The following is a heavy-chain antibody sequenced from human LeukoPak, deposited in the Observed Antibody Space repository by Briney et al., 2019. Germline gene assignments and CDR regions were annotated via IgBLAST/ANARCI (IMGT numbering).Heavy chain of an antibody. Sequence: GGSLRLSCVASGFTFSSYAMNWVRQAPGKGLEWVSYISSSSSTIYYAGSVKGRFTISRDNAKNSLYLQMNSLRAEDTALYYCAKKVVVGATSPYSDFQDWGQGTLVTVSS. D-gene: IGHD1-26*01. CDR2: ISSSSSTI. V-gene: IGHV3-48*01. CDR1: GFTFSSYA. J-gene: IGHJ1*01. CDR3: AKKVVVGATSPYSDFQD.